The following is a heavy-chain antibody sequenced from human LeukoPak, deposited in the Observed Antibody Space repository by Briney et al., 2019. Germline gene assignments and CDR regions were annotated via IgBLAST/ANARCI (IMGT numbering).Heavy chain of an antibody. CDR1: GFTFDDFV. Sequence: GGSLRLSCAASGFTFDDFVMHWVRQAPGKGLEWVSSISSSSSYIYYADSVKGRFTISRDNAKNSLYLQMNSLRAEDTAVYYCARRMAVTDFDYWGQGTLVTVSS. D-gene: IGHD2-21*02. CDR3: ARRMAVTDFDY. V-gene: IGHV3-21*01. J-gene: IGHJ4*02. CDR2: ISSSSSYI.